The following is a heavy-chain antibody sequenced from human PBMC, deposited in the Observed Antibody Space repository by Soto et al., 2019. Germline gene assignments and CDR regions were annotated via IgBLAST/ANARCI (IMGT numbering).Heavy chain of an antibody. J-gene: IGHJ5*02. CDR3: AKGGSGSHKYNWFDP. D-gene: IGHD3-10*01. CDR1: GFTFDDYA. CDR2: ISWNSGSI. Sequence: SLRLSCAASGFTFDDYAMHWVRQAPGKGLEWVSGISWNSGSIGYADSVKGRFTISRDNAKNSLYLQMNSLRAEDTALYYCAKGGSGSHKYNWFDPWGQGTLVTVSS. V-gene: IGHV3-9*01.